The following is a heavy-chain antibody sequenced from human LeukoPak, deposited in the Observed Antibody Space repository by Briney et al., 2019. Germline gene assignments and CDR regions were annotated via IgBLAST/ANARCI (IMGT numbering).Heavy chain of an antibody. Sequence: GGSLRLSCAASGFTFSSYSMNWVRQAPGKGLEWVSSISSSSSYIYYADSVKGRFTISRDNAKNSLYLQMNSLRAEDAAVYYCARVALKYCSSTSCYAGDYWGQGTLVTVSS. CDR2: ISSSSSYI. D-gene: IGHD2-2*01. CDR1: GFTFSSYS. V-gene: IGHV3-21*01. CDR3: ARVALKYCSSTSCYAGDY. J-gene: IGHJ4*02.